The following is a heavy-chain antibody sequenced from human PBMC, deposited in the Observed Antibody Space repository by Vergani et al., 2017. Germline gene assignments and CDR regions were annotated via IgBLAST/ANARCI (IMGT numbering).Heavy chain of an antibody. Sequence: EVQLLESGGGLVQPGGSLRLSCAASGFTFSSYAMSWVRQAPGKGLEWVSVIYSGGSTYSADSVKGRFTISRDNSKNTLYLQMNSLRAEDTALYHCARDSGSRPFDPWGQGTLVTVSS. V-gene: IGHV3-23*03. J-gene: IGHJ5*02. CDR3: ARDSGSRPFDP. D-gene: IGHD6-25*01. CDR2: IYSGGST. CDR1: GFTFSSYA.